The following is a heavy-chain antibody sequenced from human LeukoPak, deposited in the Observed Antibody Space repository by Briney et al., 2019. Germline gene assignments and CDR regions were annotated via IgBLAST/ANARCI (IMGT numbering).Heavy chain of an antibody. Sequence: GGSLRLSCAPSGFSFSSYEMNWVRQAPGRGLEWVSYISSSGSTIYYADSVKGRFTISRDNAKNSLYLQMNSLRAEDTAVYYCARDLVAVAATFDYWGQGTLVTVSS. CDR1: GFSFSSYE. V-gene: IGHV3-48*03. CDR2: ISSSGSTI. J-gene: IGHJ4*02. CDR3: ARDLVAVAATFDY. D-gene: IGHD6-19*01.